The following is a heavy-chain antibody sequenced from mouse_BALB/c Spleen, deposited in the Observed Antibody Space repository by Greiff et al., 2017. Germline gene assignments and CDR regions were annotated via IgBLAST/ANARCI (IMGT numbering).Heavy chain of an antibody. CDR1: GFTFSSYG. D-gene: IGHD2-1*01. CDR2: INSNGGST. J-gene: IGHJ4*01. Sequence: EVKVVESGGGLVQPGGSLKLSCAASGFTFSSYGMSWVRQTPDKRLELVATINSNGGSTYYPDSVKGRFTISRDNAKNTLYLQMSSLKSEDTAMYYCARVAYGNSYAMDYWGQGTSVTVSS. V-gene: IGHV5-6-3*01. CDR3: ARVAYGNSYAMDY.